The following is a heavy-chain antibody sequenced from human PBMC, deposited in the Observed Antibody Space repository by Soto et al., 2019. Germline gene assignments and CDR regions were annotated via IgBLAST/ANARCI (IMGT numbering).Heavy chain of an antibody. J-gene: IGHJ4*02. Sequence: EVQLVQSGAEVKKPGESLKISCKGSGYSFTSYWIGWVRQMPGKGLEWMGIIYPGDSNTRYSPSFQGQVTISADKSISTAYLQWSSLKASATAMYYCARLFGSNTGSYPDPYWGQGTLVTVSS. CDR3: ARLFGSNTGSYPDPY. D-gene: IGHD1-26*01. V-gene: IGHV5-51*01. CDR1: GYSFTSYW. CDR2: IYPGDSNT.